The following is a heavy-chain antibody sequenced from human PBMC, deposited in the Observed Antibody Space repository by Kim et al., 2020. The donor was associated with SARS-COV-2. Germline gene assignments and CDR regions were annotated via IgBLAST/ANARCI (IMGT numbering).Heavy chain of an antibody. CDR1: GYIFTGYY. CDR3: ASDREGSGWGDFDC. D-gene: IGHD6-19*01. J-gene: IGHJ4*02. V-gene: IGHV1-2*02. CDR2: INVNSGDT. Sequence: ASVKVSCKPSGYIFTGYYMHWVRQAPGQGLEWMGWINVNSGDTEYAQRFQGKITMTRDTSISTAYMELSSLRSDDTAVYYCASDREGSGWGDFDCWGQGTLVTVSS.